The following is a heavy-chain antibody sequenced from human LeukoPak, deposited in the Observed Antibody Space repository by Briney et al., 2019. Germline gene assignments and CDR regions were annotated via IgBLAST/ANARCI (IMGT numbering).Heavy chain of an antibody. CDR3: VKDALLWFGESPFDY. CDR1: GFTFSSYA. Sequence: GGSLRLSCAASGFTFSSYAMSWVRQAPGKGLEWVSAISGSGGSTYYADSVKGRFTISRDNSKNTLYLQMNSLRAEDTAVYYCVKDALLWFGESPFDYWGQGTLVTVSS. J-gene: IGHJ4*02. V-gene: IGHV3-23*01. D-gene: IGHD3-10*01. CDR2: ISGSGGST.